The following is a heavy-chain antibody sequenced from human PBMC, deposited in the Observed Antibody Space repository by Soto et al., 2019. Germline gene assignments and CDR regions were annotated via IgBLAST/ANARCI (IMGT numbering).Heavy chain of an antibody. D-gene: IGHD3-3*02. Sequence: PGGSLRLSCAASGFTFSNAWMNWVRQAPGKGLEWVGRIKSKTDGGTTDYAAPVKGRFTISRDDSKNTLYLQMNSLKTEDTAVYYCTTSRIFGVVTFYYYYGMDVWGQGTTVNVSS. V-gene: IGHV3-15*07. CDR1: GFTFSNAW. J-gene: IGHJ6*02. CDR2: IKSKTDGGTT. CDR3: TTSRIFGVVTFYYYYGMDV.